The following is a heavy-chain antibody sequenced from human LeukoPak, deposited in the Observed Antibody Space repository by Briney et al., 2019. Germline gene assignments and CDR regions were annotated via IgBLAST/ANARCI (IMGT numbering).Heavy chain of an antibody. CDR1: GFTFSNAW. CDR3: TTDRVSYDFWSGYPRSYWYFDL. V-gene: IGHV3-15*01. CDR2: VKSKTDGGTT. D-gene: IGHD3-3*01. Sequence: PGGSLRLSCAASGFTFSNAWMSWVRQAPGKGLEWVGRVKSKTDGGTTDYAAPVKGRFTISRDNSKNTLYLQMNSLKIEDTAVYYCTTDRVSYDFWSGYPRSYWYFDLWGRGTLVTVSS. J-gene: IGHJ2*01.